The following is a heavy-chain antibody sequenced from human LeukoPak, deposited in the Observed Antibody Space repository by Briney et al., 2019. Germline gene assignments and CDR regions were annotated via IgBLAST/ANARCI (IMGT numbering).Heavy chain of an antibody. CDR3: AKWGDYDILTGYYDSDY. J-gene: IGHJ4*02. Sequence: QSGGSLRLSCAASGFIFSNYAMSCVRQAPGKRLQWVSAIGGRDSSTYYADSVRGRFTVSRDDPKNTLYLQMNTLRAEDTAVYYCAKWGDYDILTGYYDSDYWGQGTLVTVSS. CDR2: IGGRDSST. D-gene: IGHD3-9*01. V-gene: IGHV3-23*01. CDR1: GFIFSNYA.